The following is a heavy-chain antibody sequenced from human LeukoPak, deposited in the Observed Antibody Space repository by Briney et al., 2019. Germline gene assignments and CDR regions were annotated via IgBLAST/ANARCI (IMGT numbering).Heavy chain of an antibody. CDR1: VGTFSSYA. CDR3: AISSPPTYYDVWNGYLDY. J-gene: IGHJ4*02. D-gene: IGHD3-3*01. Sequence: ASVTVSFKASVGTFSSYAITWVRQAPGQGLEGMGIINPTGAVTAYAQAFQGTVTVTRATSTSTAYITLSSLRSQYTAVDYSAISSPPTYYDVWNGYLDYWGQGTLVTVSS. CDR2: INPTGAVT. V-gene: IGHV1-46*01.